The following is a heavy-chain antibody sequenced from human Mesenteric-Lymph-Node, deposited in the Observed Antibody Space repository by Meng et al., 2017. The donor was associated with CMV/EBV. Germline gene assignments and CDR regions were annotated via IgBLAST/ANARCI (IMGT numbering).Heavy chain of an antibody. CDR3: AGDWNDAMTTSIWYFDL. CDR2: LIPVLAIA. D-gene: IGHD1-1*01. CDR1: FITSA. Sequence: FITSAILCVLHAHGHRLEWMRRLIPVLAIASCALYFQSRVTITADKSTSTAYMELTSLLSEDTAMYYCAGDWNDAMTTSIWYFDLWGRGTMVTVSS. V-gene: IGHV1-69*04. J-gene: IGHJ2*01.